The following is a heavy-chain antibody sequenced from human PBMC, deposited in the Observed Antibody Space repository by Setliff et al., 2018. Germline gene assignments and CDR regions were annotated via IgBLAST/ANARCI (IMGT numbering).Heavy chain of an antibody. V-gene: IGHV1-46*01. J-gene: IGHJ6*02. CDR3: AREATIRGYYYYYYGVDV. D-gene: IGHD5-12*01. Sequence: GASVKVSCKASGYTFTSYYMHWVRQAPGQGLEWMGIINPSGGSTSYAQKFQGRVTMTRDTSTSTVYMELSSLRSDDTAVYYCAREATIRGYYYYYYGVDVWGQGTTVTVSS. CDR1: GYTFTSYY. CDR2: INPSGGST.